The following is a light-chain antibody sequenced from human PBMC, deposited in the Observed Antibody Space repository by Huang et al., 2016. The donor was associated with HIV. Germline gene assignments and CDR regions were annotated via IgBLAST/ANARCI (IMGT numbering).Light chain of an antibody. V-gene: IGKV1-NL1*01. CDR3: QQYYSTRYT. CDR1: QGITNS. Sequence: DIQMTQSPSSLSVSVGDRVTITCRASQGITNSLAWYQQKPGKAPKLLVYDASRLESGVPSRFSGSGSGTDYTLTISSLQPEDFATYYCQQYYSTRYTFGQGTRLEIK. CDR2: DAS. J-gene: IGKJ2*01.